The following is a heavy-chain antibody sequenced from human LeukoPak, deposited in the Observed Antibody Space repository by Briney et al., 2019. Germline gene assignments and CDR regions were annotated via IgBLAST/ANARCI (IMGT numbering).Heavy chain of an antibody. CDR1: GFTFDDYA. CDR2: ISGDGGST. D-gene: IGHD3-22*01. CDR3: AKDRYYYDSSGASYDY. V-gene: IGHV3-43*02. J-gene: IGHJ4*02. Sequence: PGGSLRLSCAASGFTFDDYAMHWVRQAPGKGLEWVSLISGDGGSTYYAHSVKGRFTISRDNSKNSLYLQMNSLGTEDTALYYCAKDRYYYDSSGASYDYWGQGTLVTVSS.